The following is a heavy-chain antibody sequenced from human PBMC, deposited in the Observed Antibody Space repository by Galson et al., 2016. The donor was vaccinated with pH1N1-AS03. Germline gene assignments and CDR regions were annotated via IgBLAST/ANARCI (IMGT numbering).Heavy chain of an antibody. CDR3: ASAPRGSGSSYYFDY. V-gene: IGHV3-7*03. CDR2: INQDGSEK. Sequence: SLRLSCAASGSTFNSYWMSWVRQAPGKGPEWVAHINQDGSEKYYVDSVKGRFTISRDNAKNSLYLQMNSLRAEDTAVYYCASAPRGSGSSYYFDYWGQGTLVTVSS. CDR1: GSTFNSYW. D-gene: IGHD6-6*01. J-gene: IGHJ4*02.